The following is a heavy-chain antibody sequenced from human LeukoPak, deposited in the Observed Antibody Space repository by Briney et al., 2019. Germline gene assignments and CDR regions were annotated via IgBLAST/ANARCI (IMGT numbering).Heavy chain of an antibody. CDR1: GFTLDDYA. Sequence: PGRSLRLSCAASGFTLDDYAMHWVRQAPGKGLEWVSGISWNSGSIGYADSVKGRFTISRDNAKNSLYLQMNSLRAEDTALYYCAKDSGRSYDSSGYSAYYFDYWGQGTLVTVSS. CDR3: AKDSGRSYDSSGYSAYYFDY. D-gene: IGHD3-22*01. CDR2: ISWNSGSI. J-gene: IGHJ4*02. V-gene: IGHV3-9*01.